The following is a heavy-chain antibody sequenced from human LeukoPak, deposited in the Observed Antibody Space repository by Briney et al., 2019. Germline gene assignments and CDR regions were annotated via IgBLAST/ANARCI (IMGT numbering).Heavy chain of an antibody. V-gene: IGHV3-23*01. CDR1: GFTFSSYA. Sequence: GGSLRLSCAASGFTFSSYAMSWVRQAPGKGLEWVSAISGSGGSTYYADSVKGRFTISRDNSKNTLYLQMNSLRAEDTAVYYCAKSPFYRGWWGGFDYWGQGTMVTVSS. CDR2: ISGSGGST. J-gene: IGHJ3*01. D-gene: IGHD6-19*01. CDR3: AKSPFYRGWWGGFDY.